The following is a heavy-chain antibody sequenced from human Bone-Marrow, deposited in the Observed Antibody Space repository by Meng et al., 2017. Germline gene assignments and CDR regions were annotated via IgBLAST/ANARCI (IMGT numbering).Heavy chain of an antibody. J-gene: IGHJ4*02. CDR2: INTNTGNP. V-gene: IGHV7-4-1*02. CDR3: ARDFIAVAGNPLGY. D-gene: IGHD6-19*01. Sequence: ASVKVSCKASGYTFTSYAMNWVRQAPGQGLEWMGWINTNTGNPTYAQGFTGRFDFSLDTSVSTAYLQISSLKAEDTAVYYCARDFIAVAGNPLGYWGQGTLVTVSS. CDR1: GYTFTSYA.